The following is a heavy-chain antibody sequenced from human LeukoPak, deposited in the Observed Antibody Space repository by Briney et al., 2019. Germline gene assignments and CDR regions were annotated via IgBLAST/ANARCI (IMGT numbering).Heavy chain of an antibody. CDR2: IYYSGST. V-gene: IGHV4-59*08. D-gene: IGHD6-6*01. Sequence: SETLSLTCTVSGGSISSYYWSWIGQPPGKGLEWIGYIYYSGSTNYNPSLKSRVTISVDTSKNQFSLKLSSVTAADTAVYYCARHSSSSYFDYWGQGTLVTVSS. CDR3: ARHSSSSYFDY. J-gene: IGHJ4*02. CDR1: GGSISSYY.